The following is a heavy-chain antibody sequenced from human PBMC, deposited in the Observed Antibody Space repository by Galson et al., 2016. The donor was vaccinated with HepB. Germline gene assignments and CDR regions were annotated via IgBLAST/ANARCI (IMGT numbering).Heavy chain of an antibody. V-gene: IGHV5-51*01. CDR1: GYIFNNFW. Sequence: QSGAEVKKPGESLKISCKGSGYIFNNFWVAWVRQMPGKGLEWMGILYPGDPHSRYSPSLQGQVPLSAHKSINTAYLQWSTLTASDTAVYYCARTHSGGTDYYYYAMDVWGQGTTVTVSS. CDR3: ARTHSGGTDYYYYAMDV. CDR2: LYPGDPHS. D-gene: IGHD2-15*01. J-gene: IGHJ6*02.